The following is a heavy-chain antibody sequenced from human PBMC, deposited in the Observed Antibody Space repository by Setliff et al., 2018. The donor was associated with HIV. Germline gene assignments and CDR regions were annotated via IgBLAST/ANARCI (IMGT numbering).Heavy chain of an antibody. D-gene: IGHD4-4*01. CDR2: IDPQDGET. CDR3: AAIAYSRPDY. Sequence: ASVKVSCKASGYTFTDYFIHWILRAPGKGLEWMGRIDPQDGETTFAEKFQGRVTVTADTSTDIAYMELSSLRSDDTAVYYCAAIAYSRPDYWGQGTLVTVSS. V-gene: IGHV1-69-2*01. J-gene: IGHJ4*02. CDR1: GYTFTDYF.